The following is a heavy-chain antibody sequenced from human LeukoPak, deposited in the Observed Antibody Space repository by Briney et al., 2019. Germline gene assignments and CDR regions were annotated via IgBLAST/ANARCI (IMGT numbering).Heavy chain of an antibody. CDR2: IYPGDSDT. CDR3: ARQSRFYGSGSAFDI. Sequence: GESLKISCKGSGYSFTKYWIGWVRQMPGKGLEWMGIIYPGDSDTRYSPSFQGQVTISADKSISTAYLQWSSLKASDTAMYYCARQSRFYGSGSAFDIWGQGTMVTVSS. D-gene: IGHD3-10*01. CDR1: GYSFTKYW. J-gene: IGHJ3*02. V-gene: IGHV5-51*01.